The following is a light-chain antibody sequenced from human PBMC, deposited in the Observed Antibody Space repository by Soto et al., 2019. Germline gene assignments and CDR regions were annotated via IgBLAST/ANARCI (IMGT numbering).Light chain of an antibody. Sequence: QSALTQPPSASGSPGQSVTISCTGTSSDVGAYKYVSWYLQYPGKAPKLMIYEVTKRPSGVPDRFSGSKSGNTASLTVSGLQAEDEADYYCTSYVGNDIWVFGGGTKVTVL. V-gene: IGLV2-8*01. CDR2: EVT. CDR3: TSYVGNDIWV. J-gene: IGLJ3*02. CDR1: SSDVGAYKY.